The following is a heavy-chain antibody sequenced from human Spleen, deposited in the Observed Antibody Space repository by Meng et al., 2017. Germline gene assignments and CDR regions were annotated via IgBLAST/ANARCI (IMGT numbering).Heavy chain of an antibody. J-gene: IGHJ4*02. V-gene: IGHV3-7*03. CDR3: AKDRSGAYYNVGYFDC. CDR1: GFTFSSYW. Sequence: GGSLRLSCAASGFTFSSYWMRWVRQAPGKGLEWVATIEEDGSEKYYVDSVKGRFTISRDNAKNSLYLQMNTLRAEDTAVYYCAKDRSGAYYNVGYFDCWGQGALVT. CDR2: IEEDGSEK. D-gene: IGHD3-10*01.